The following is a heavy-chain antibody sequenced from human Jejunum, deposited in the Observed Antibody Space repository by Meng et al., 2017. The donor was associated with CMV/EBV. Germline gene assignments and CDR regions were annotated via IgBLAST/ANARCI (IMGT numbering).Heavy chain of an antibody. Sequence: QVHLLQPGPEVKKPGASVRVSCKASGYTFGSYGICWVRQAPGQGLEWMGWFVNYVDTYPAPKFPGRVTMTTDTHTNTAFMELRSLTSDDTAVYYCASGTPGRSYCDYWGQGTLVTVSS. J-gene: IGHJ4*02. CDR3: ASGTPGRSYCDY. CDR2: FVNYVDT. CDR1: GYTFGSYG. V-gene: IGHV1-18*01. D-gene: IGHD2-15*01.